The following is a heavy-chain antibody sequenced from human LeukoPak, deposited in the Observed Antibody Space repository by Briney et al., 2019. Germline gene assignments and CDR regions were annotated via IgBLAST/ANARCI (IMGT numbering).Heavy chain of an antibody. CDR1: GGSFSGYY. V-gene: IGHV4-34*01. CDR3: ARGWDSSWYEYNWFDP. J-gene: IGHJ5*02. Sequence: SETLSLTCAVYGGSFSGYYWSWIRQPPGKGLEWIGSIYYSGSTYYNPSLKSRVTISVDTSKNQFSLKLSSVTAADTAVYYCARGWDSSWYEYNWFDPWGQGTLVTVSS. D-gene: IGHD6-13*01. CDR2: IYYSGST.